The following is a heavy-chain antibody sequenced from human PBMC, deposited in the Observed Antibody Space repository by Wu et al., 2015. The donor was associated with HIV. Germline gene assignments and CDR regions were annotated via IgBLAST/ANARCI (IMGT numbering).Heavy chain of an antibody. D-gene: IGHD1-26*01. V-gene: IGHV1-2*02. CDR1: GYTFTGYY. CDR3: ARGAVGATQYYYMDV. Sequence: VQLVQSGAEVKKPGASVKVSCKASGYTFTGYYMHWVRQAPGQGLEWMGWINPNSGGTNYAQKFQGRVTMTRDTSISTAYMELSRLRSDDTAVYYCARGAVGATQYYYMDVWGKGTTVTVSS. CDR2: INPNSGGT. J-gene: IGHJ6*03.